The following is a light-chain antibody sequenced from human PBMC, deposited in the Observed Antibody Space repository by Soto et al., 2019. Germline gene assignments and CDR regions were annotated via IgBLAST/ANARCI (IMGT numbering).Light chain of an antibody. CDR2: EGS. CDR1: RNDVGAYKL. Sequence: QSALTQPASVSGSPDKPIPIPSTGARNDVGAYKLVSWYQQHPGKAPKLMIYEGSKRPSGVSNRFSGSKSGNTASLTISGLQAEDEAYYYCCSYAGSSYYVFGSGTKVTVL. V-gene: IGLV2-23*01. J-gene: IGLJ1*01. CDR3: CSYAGSSYYV.